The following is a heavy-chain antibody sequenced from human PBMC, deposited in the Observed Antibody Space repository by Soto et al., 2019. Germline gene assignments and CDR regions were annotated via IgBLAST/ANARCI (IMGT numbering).Heavy chain of an antibody. Sequence: QVQLVQSGAEVKKPGASVNVSCKASGYSFHTYAISWVRQAPGQGLEWVGWISGYNGNTNYAQKFQGRVTLTRDTTTKTAFMELRSLTGDDTAVYYCAREYGMDAWGQGTTVTVSS. CDR3: AREYGMDA. CDR1: GYSFHTYA. J-gene: IGHJ6*02. CDR2: ISGYNGNT. V-gene: IGHV1-18*01.